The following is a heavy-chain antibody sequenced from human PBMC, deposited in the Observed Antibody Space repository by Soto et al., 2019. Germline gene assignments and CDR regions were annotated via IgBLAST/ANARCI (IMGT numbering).Heavy chain of an antibody. Sequence: PSANLSPTCTVSGGSIRSSSYYWGWIRLPPGTGLEWLGSIYYSGSTYYNPSLMSRVTISVDTSKNQFSLKGSSLTAADTAVYYCARHNQWYSRRWSNYHYYGMDVWGQWATVSVSS. V-gene: IGHV4-39*01. J-gene: IGHJ6*02. D-gene: IGHD6-13*01. CDR2: IYYSGST. CDR1: GGSIRSSSYY. CDR3: ARHNQWYSRRWSNYHYYGMDV.